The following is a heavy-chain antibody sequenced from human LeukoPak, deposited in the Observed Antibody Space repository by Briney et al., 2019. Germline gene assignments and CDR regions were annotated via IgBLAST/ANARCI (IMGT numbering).Heavy chain of an antibody. J-gene: IGHJ4*02. CDR1: GFTFNNYR. V-gene: IGHV3-21*01. D-gene: IGHD2-15*01. CDR2: ISSSGTYI. CDR3: ARDRCSGGICYSFDQ. Sequence: PGGSLRLSCAASGFTFNNYRMIWVRQAPGKGLEWVSSISSSGTYIYYADSVKGRFTISRDNAKNSLYLQMNSLRAEDTAVYYCARDRCSGGICYSFDQWGQGTLVTVSS.